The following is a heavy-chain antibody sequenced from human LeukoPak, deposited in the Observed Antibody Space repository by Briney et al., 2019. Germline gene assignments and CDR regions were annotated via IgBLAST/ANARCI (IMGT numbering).Heavy chain of an antibody. D-gene: IGHD3-3*01. CDR2: IYYSGST. Sequence: PSETLSLTCTVSGGSISSYYWSWIRQPPGKGLEWIGYIYYSGSTNYNPSLKSRVTISVDTSKNQFSLKLSSATAADTAVYYCARGTYYDFWSVYRSYGMDVWGQGTTVTVSS. CDR1: GGSISSYY. CDR3: ARGTYYDFWSVYRSYGMDV. V-gene: IGHV4-59*01. J-gene: IGHJ6*02.